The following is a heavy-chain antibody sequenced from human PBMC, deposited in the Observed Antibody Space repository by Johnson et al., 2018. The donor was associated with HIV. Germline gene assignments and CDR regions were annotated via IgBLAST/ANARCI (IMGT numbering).Heavy chain of an antibody. CDR3: ARGVGGAGDDAFDI. D-gene: IGHD6-19*01. Sequence: VLLVESGGGVVRPGGSLRLSCAASGFTFDDYGMSWVRQAPGKGLEWVSLISWDGGSTYYADSVKGRFTISRDNAKNSLYMQMNSLRAEDTALYYCARGVGGAGDDAFDIWGQGTMVTVSS. J-gene: IGHJ3*02. CDR1: GFTFDDYG. V-gene: IGHV3-20*04. CDR2: ISWDGGST.